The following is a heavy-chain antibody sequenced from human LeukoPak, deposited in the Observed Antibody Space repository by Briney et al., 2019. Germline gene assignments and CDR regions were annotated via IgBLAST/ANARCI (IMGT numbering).Heavy chain of an antibody. Sequence: SETLSLTCTVSGGSISSYYWSWIRQPPGKGLEWIGYIYYSGSTNYNPSLKSRVTISVDTSKNQFSLKLSSVTAADTAVYYCARPPIWAYSSGWYFDYWGQGTLVTVSS. CDR3: ARPPIWAYSSGWYFDY. V-gene: IGHV4-59*01. CDR2: IYYSGST. CDR1: GGSISSYY. D-gene: IGHD6-19*01. J-gene: IGHJ4*02.